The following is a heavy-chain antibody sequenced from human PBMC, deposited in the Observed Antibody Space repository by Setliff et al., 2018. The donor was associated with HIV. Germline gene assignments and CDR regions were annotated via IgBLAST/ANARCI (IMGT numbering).Heavy chain of an antibody. CDR3: AREDYYYYGMDV. V-gene: IGHV4-61*09. Sequence: SETLSLTCTVSGDSISSGSYYWTWIRQSAGKGLEWIGHIYTSGSTNYNPSLKSRVTISVDTSKNQFSLKLSSVTAADTAVYYCAREDYYYYGMDVWGQGTTVTVSS. J-gene: IGHJ6*02. CDR1: GDSISSGSYY. CDR2: IYTSGST.